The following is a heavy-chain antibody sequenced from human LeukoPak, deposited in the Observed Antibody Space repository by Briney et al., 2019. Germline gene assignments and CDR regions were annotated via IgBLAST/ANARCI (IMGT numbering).Heavy chain of an antibody. J-gene: IGHJ4*02. CDR2: ISYDGSNK. V-gene: IGHV3-30*18. CDR1: GFTFSSYG. Sequence: GGSLRLSCAASGFTFSSYGMHWVRQAPGKGLEWVAVISYDGSNKYYADSVKGRFTISRDNSKNTLYLQMNSLRAEDTAVYYCAKGLYYYDSSGITVDWGQGTLVTVSS. D-gene: IGHD3-22*01. CDR3: AKGLYYYDSSGITVD.